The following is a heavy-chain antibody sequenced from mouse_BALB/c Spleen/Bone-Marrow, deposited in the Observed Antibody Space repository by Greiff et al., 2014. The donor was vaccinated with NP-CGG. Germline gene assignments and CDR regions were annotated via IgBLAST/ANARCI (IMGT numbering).Heavy chain of an antibody. V-gene: IGHV1-54*03. Sequence: QVQLKESGAELVRPGTSVKVSCKASGYAFTNYLIEWVKRRPGQGLGWIGVINPGSGGTNYNEKFKGKATLTADNSSNTAYMHLSSLTSDDSAVYFCARVGHGSYWGQGTTLTVSS. J-gene: IGHJ2*01. CDR1: GYAFTNYL. CDR2: INPGSGGT. D-gene: IGHD2-2*01. CDR3: ARVGHGSY.